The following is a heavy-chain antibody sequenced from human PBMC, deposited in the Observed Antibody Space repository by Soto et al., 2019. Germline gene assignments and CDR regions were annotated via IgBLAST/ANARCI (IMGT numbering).Heavy chain of an antibody. CDR1: GGSISSSSYY. CDR3: ARHGLSGWYFFDY. Sequence: SETLSLTCTVSGGSISSSSYYWGWIRQPPGKGLEWIGSIYYSGSTYYNPSLKSRVTISVDTSKNQFSLKLTSVTAADTAVYDCARHGLSGWYFFDYWGQGTLVTVSS. V-gene: IGHV4-39*01. D-gene: IGHD6-19*01. CDR2: IYYSGST. J-gene: IGHJ4*02.